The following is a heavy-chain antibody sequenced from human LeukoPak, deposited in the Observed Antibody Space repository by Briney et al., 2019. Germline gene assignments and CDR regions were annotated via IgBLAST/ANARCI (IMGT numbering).Heavy chain of an antibody. J-gene: IGHJ6*02. CDR2: IYYSGST. D-gene: IGHD2-2*01. CDR1: GGSISSSSYY. CDR3: ARGSFGYCSSTSCYRIPYYYYGMDV. Sequence: PSETLSLTCTVSGGSISSSSYYWGWIRQPPGKGLEWIGSIYYSGSTYYNPSLKSRVTISVDTSKNQFSLKLSSVTAADTAVYYCARGSFGYCSSTSCYRIPYYYYGMDVWGQGTTVTVSS. V-gene: IGHV4-39*07.